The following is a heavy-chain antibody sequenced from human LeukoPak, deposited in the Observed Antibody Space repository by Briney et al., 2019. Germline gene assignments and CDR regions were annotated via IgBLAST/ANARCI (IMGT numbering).Heavy chain of an antibody. J-gene: IGHJ6*02. D-gene: IGHD1-1*01. Sequence: ASVKVSCKVSGYTLTELSMHWVRQAPGKGLEWMGGFDPEDGETIYAQKFQGRVTMTEDTSTDTAYMELSGLRSEDTAVYYCATEGGRVQGWYYYGMDVWGQGTTVTVSS. V-gene: IGHV1-24*01. CDR3: ATEGGRVQGWYYYGMDV. CDR1: GYTLTELS. CDR2: FDPEDGET.